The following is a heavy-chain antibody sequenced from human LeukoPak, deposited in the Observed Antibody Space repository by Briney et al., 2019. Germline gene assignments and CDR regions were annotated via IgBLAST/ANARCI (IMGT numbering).Heavy chain of an antibody. V-gene: IGHV3-33*08. CDR2: IWYDGSNK. CDR1: GFTFSNAW. Sequence: GGSLRLSCAASGFTFSNAWMSWVRQAPGKGLEWVAVIWYDGSNKYYADSVKGRFTISRDNSKNTLYLQMNSLRAEDTAVYYCARTNGYSGYGLLDYWGQGTLVTVSS. CDR3: ARTNGYSGYGLLDY. J-gene: IGHJ4*02. D-gene: IGHD5-12*01.